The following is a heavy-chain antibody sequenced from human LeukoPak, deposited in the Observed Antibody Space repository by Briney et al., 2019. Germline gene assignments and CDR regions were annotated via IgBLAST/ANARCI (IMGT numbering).Heavy chain of an antibody. D-gene: IGHD5-24*01. CDR3: ARAWDGYNTLVYYYYGMDV. CDR2: ISSSSSYI. Sequence: PGRSLRLSCAASGFTFSSYAMSWVRQAPGKGLEWVSSISSSSSYIYYADSVKGRFTISRDNAKNSLYLQMNSLRAEDTAVYYCARAWDGYNTLVYYYYGMDVWGQGTTVTVSS. CDR1: GFTFSSYA. V-gene: IGHV3-21*01. J-gene: IGHJ6*02.